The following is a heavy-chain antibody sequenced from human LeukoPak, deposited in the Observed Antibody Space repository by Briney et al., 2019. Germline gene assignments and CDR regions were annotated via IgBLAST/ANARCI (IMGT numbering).Heavy chain of an antibody. V-gene: IGHV3-48*03. CDR2: IISSGSAI. J-gene: IGHJ4*02. CDR1: GFSIGSFE. Sequence: GGSLRLSCTVSGFSIGSFEMNWVRQAPGKGLEWVAQIISSGSAIYYADSVKGRFSLSRDNAKNSLYLQMSSLRVEDTAVYYCVKHQSPDILTGHTNEFDYWGQGTLVTVTS. D-gene: IGHD3-9*01. CDR3: VKHQSPDILTGHTNEFDY.